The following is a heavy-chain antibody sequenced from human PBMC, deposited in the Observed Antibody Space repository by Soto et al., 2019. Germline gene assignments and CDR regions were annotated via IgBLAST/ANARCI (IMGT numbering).Heavy chain of an antibody. Sequence: EVQLLESGGGFVQPGGSLRLSCAASGFTFSNYAMSWVRQAPGKGLEWVSAITAYGDSTHYADSVKGRFTISRDSPKNTLYLQMDSLRAEDTAVYYCAKDPLWYGSDWYPPLGFDPWGQGTLVTVSS. CDR2: ITAYGDST. D-gene: IGHD6-19*01. J-gene: IGHJ5*02. CDR3: AKDPLWYGSDWYPPLGFDP. CDR1: GFTFSNYA. V-gene: IGHV3-23*01.